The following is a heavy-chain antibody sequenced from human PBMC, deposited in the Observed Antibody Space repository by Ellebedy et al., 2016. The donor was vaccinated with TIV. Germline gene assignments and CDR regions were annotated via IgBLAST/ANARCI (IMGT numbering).Heavy chain of an antibody. V-gene: IGHV3-21*01. Sequence: GESLKISCAASGFTLSSYSMNWVRQAPGKGLEWVSSISSTSTYIYYADSVKGRFTISRDNAKNSLYLQMNSLRAEDTAVYHCARKGGYFDWFEDYHYGMDVWGQGTTVTVSS. D-gene: IGHD3-9*01. CDR3: ARKGGYFDWFEDYHYGMDV. CDR2: ISSTSTYI. CDR1: GFTLSSYS. J-gene: IGHJ6*02.